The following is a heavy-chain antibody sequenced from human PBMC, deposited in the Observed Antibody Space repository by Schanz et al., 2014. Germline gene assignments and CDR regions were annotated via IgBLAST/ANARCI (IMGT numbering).Heavy chain of an antibody. V-gene: IGHV3-9*01. CDR2: ISWNGAGI. Sequence: AMHWVRPAPGKGLEWVSGISWNGAGIGYADSVKGRFTISRDNAKNSLYLQMNSLRAEDAAVYYCARVELSVYYYAMDVWGQGTTVTVSS. D-gene: IGHD2-15*01. CDR3: ARVELSVYYYAMDV. J-gene: IGHJ6*02. CDR1: A.